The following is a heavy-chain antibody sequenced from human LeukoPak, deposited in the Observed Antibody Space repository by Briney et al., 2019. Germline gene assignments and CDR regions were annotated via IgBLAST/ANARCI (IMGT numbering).Heavy chain of an antibody. CDR1: GYTFTSYD. CDR2: MNPNSGNT. J-gene: IGHJ6*02. Sequence: ASVKVSCKASGYTFTSYDINWVRQATGQGLEWMGWMNPNSGNTGCAQKFQGRVTMTRNTSISTAYMELSSLRSEDTAVYYCARPLYPRMIVGAFNYYGMDVWGQGTTVTVSS. V-gene: IGHV1-8*01. CDR3: ARPLYPRMIVGAFNYYGMDV. D-gene: IGHD1-26*01.